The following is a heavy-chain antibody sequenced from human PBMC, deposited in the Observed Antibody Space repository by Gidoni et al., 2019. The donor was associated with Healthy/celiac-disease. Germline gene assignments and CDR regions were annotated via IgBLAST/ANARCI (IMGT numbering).Heavy chain of an antibody. D-gene: IGHD3-10*01. CDR2: IIPIFGTA. Sequence: QVQLVQSGAEVKKPGSSVKVSCKASGCTFSSHAISWVRQAPGQGLEWMGGIIPIFGTANYAQKFQGRVTITADESTSTAYMELSSLRSEDTAVYYCARDLNYYGSGSYYGPFDYWGQGTLVTVSS. CDR1: GCTFSSHA. J-gene: IGHJ4*02. CDR3: ARDLNYYGSGSYYGPFDY. V-gene: IGHV1-69*01.